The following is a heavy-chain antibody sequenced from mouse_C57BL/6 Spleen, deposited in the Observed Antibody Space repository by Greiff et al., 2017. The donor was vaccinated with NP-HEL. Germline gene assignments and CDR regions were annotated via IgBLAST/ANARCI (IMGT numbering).Heavy chain of an antibody. CDR3: TRPYYYAMDY. Sequence: QVQLQQSGAELVRPGASVTLSCKASGYTFTDYEMHWVKQTPVHGLEWIGAIDPETGGTAYTQKFKGKAILTADKSSSTAYMELRSLTSEDSAVYYCTRPYYYAMDYWGQGTSVTVSS. J-gene: IGHJ4*01. CDR1: GYTFTDYE. CDR2: IDPETGGT. V-gene: IGHV1-15*01.